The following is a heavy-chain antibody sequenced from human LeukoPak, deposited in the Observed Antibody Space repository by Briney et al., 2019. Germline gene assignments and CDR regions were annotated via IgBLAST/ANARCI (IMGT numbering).Heavy chain of an antibody. J-gene: IGHJ4*02. D-gene: IGHD3-22*01. CDR1: GGSISSHY. CDR3: AREHYYDSSGYHYYFDY. CDR2: IYYSGST. Sequence: NPSETLSLTCTVSGGSISSHYWSWIRQHPGKGLEWIGYIYYSGSTYYNPPLKSRVTISVDTSKNQFSLRLSSVTAADTAVYYCAREHYYDSSGYHYYFDYWGQGTLVSVSS. V-gene: IGHV4-59*06.